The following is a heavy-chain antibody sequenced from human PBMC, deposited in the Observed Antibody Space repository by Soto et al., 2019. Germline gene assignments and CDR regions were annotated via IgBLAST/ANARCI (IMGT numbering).Heavy chain of an antibody. CDR1: GGSLSGYY. Sequence: QVQLQQWGAGLLKPSETLSLNCAVTGGSLSGYYWSWIRPPPGPGLEWIGEVKDGGHTNYSPSLRGRVTISSDTSNNQFSLRLNAVTAADTGVYYCARGQEGVVATHWDQGSLVTVSS. CDR3: ARGQEGVVATH. D-gene: IGHD5-12*01. V-gene: IGHV4-34*01. J-gene: IGHJ4*02. CDR2: VKDGGHT.